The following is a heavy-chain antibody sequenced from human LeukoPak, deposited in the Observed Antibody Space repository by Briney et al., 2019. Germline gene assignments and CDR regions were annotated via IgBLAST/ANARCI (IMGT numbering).Heavy chain of an antibody. Sequence: TGGSLRLSCAASAFTFRRDWMHWVRQAPGKVLVWVSRISDDGSITSYADSVNVRFTISRDNAKNTVFLQMNSLRAEDTAVYYCARDGTRVGYCSGGSCYRYYYYYGMDAWGQGTTVTVSS. CDR3: ARDGTRVGYCSGGSCYRYYYYYGMDA. V-gene: IGHV3-74*03. CDR1: AFTFRRDW. CDR2: ISDDGSIT. D-gene: IGHD2-15*01. J-gene: IGHJ6*02.